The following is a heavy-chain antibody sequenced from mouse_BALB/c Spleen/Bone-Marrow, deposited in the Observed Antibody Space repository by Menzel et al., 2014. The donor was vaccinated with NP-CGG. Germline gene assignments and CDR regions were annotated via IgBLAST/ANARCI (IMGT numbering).Heavy chain of an antibody. V-gene: IGHV1-54*01. CDR1: GYAFTNYL. J-gene: IGHJ2*01. CDR3: ARSTETLFDY. CDR2: INPGSGGT. Sequence: QVQLQQSGAELVRPGTSVKVSCKASGYAFTNYLIEWVKQRPGQGLEWIGEINPGSGGTNYCEKFKGKATLTADKSSSTAYIPLSSLSSHDSAVYFCARSTETLFDYWGQGTTLTVSS. D-gene: IGHD4-1*02.